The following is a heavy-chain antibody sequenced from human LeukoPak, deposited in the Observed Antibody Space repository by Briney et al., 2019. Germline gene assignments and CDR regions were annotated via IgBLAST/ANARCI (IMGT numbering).Heavy chain of an antibody. CDR1: GYTFTGYY. Sequence: ASVKVSCTASGYTFTGYYMHWVRQAPGQGLEWMAWVNPNSGGTNLAQKFQGRVTMTRDTSISTAYMELSRLTSDDTAVYYCARPNCDSTSCHFDYWGQGTLVTVSS. CDR2: VNPNSGGT. D-gene: IGHD2-2*01. J-gene: IGHJ4*02. V-gene: IGHV1-2*02. CDR3: ARPNCDSTSCHFDY.